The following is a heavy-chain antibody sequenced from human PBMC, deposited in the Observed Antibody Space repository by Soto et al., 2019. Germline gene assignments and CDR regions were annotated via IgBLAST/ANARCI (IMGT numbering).Heavy chain of an antibody. D-gene: IGHD5-12*01. Sequence: GVSLRLSCAASGFTFSGSAMHWVRQASGKGLEWVGRIRSKANSYATAYAASVKGRFTISRDDSKNTAYLQMNSLKTEDTAVYYCIAATTIDYWGPGTLFTVSS. CDR1: GFTFSGSA. J-gene: IGHJ4*02. V-gene: IGHV3-73*01. CDR2: IRSKANSYAT. CDR3: IAATTIDY.